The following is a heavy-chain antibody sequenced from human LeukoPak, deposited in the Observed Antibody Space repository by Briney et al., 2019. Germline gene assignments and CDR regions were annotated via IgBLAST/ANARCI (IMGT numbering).Heavy chain of an antibody. J-gene: IGHJ3*02. CDR3: ARDHSGSYQRAFDI. CDR1: GFILSTYA. Sequence: GGSLRLSCAASGFILSTYAMHWVRQAPGKGLEFVSAISSDGGTTYYANSVKGRFTISRDNSKNTLYLQMGSLRAEDMAVYYCARDHSGSYQRAFDIWGQGTMVTVSS. D-gene: IGHD1-26*01. CDR2: ISSDGGTT. V-gene: IGHV3-64*01.